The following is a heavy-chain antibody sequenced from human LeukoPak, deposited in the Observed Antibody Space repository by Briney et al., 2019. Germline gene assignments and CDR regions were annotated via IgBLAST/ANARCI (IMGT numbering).Heavy chain of an antibody. J-gene: IGHJ6*03. Sequence: GGSLRLSCTASGFTFSSYGMHWVRQAPGKGLEWVAFIRYDGSNKYYADSVKGRFTISRDNSKNTLYLQMNSLRAEDTAVYYCAKDWRNYDYVWGSYLSYYMDVWGKGTTVTISS. CDR3: AKDWRNYDYVWGSYLSYYMDV. CDR2: IRYDGSNK. D-gene: IGHD3-16*02. CDR1: GFTFSSYG. V-gene: IGHV3-30*02.